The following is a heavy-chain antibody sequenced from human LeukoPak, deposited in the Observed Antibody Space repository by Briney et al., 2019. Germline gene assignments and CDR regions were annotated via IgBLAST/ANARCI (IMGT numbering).Heavy chain of an antibody. D-gene: IGHD5/OR15-5a*01. Sequence: PGGSLRLSCAASGFTFSSYWMSWVRQGPGKGLEWVANIKQDGSEKYYVDSVKGRFTISRDNANNSLYLQMNSLRAEDTAVYYCASLSTSFGMDVWGQGTTVTVSS. CDR1: GFTFSSYW. J-gene: IGHJ6*02. CDR3: ASLSTSFGMDV. CDR2: IKQDGSEK. V-gene: IGHV3-7*05.